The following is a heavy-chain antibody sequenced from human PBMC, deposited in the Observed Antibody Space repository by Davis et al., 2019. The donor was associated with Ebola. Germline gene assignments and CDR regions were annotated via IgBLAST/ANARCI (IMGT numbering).Heavy chain of an antibody. J-gene: IGHJ4*02. D-gene: IGHD5-18*01. Sequence: SLKISCAASGFTFDDYAMHWVRQAPGKGLEWVSGISWNSGSIGYADSVKGRFTISRDNAKNSLYLQMNSLRAEDTAVYYCASDTTAMVFCYFDYWGQGTLVTVSS. CDR2: ISWNSGSI. V-gene: IGHV3-9*01. CDR1: GFTFDDYA. CDR3: ASDTTAMVFCYFDY.